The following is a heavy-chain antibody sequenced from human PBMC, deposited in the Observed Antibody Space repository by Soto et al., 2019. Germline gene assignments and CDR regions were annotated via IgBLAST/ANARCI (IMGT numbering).Heavy chain of an antibody. D-gene: IGHD5-18*01. J-gene: IGHJ4*02. CDR1: GFTFSSYW. Sequence: PGGSLRLSCAASGFTFSSYWMHWVRQAPGKGLVWVSRINSDGSSISYADSVKGRFTISRDNAKNTLYLQMNSLKTEDTAVYYCSHGYYQYFDSWGQGTLVTVSS. V-gene: IGHV3-74*01. CDR3: SHGYYQYFDS. CDR2: INSDGSSI.